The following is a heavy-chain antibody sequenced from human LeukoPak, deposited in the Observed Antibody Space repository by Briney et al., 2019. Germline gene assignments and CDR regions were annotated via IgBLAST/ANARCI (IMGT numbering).Heavy chain of an antibody. CDR1: GFTFSSYS. D-gene: IGHD1-1*01. J-gene: IGHJ4*02. Sequence: GGSLRLSCASSGFTFSSYSINWVRQAPGKGLEWVSSISSGGTFMYYADSVKGRFTISRDNAKKSVFLQMNSLRAEDSAVYYCAREPTGDYWGQGMLVTVSS. CDR2: ISSGGTFM. V-gene: IGHV3-21*01. CDR3: AREPTGDY.